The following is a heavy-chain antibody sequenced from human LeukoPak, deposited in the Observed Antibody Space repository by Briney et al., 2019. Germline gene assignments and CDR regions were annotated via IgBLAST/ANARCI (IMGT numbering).Heavy chain of an antibody. Sequence: GGSLRLSCAASGFTFNTYWMIWVRQAPGKGLEWVANIDQGGSTKYYVDSLKGRFTISRDNAKNSLYLQMNSLRAKDTAVYYCVRDKGGRSGAIYYDAFDVWGQGTMVTVSS. CDR2: IDQGGSTK. V-gene: IGHV3-7*01. CDR1: GFTFNTYW. D-gene: IGHD1-26*01. J-gene: IGHJ3*01. CDR3: VRDKGGRSGAIYYDAFDV.